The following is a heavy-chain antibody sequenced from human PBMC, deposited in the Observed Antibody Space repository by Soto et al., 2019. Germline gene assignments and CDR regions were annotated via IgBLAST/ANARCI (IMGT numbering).Heavy chain of an antibody. CDR1: GGTFSSYA. V-gene: IGHV1-69*01. CDR3: ARDLAVAAPSPHYYYYYGMDV. J-gene: IGHJ6*02. Sequence: SVKVSCKASGGTFSSYAISWVRQAPGQGLEWMGGIIPIFGTANYAQKFQGRVTITADESTSTAYMELSSLRSEDTAVYYCARDLAVAAPSPHYYYYYGMDVWGQGTTVPVSS. D-gene: IGHD6-6*01. CDR2: IIPIFGTA.